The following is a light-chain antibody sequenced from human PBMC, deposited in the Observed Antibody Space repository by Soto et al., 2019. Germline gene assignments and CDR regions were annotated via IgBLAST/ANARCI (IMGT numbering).Light chain of an antibody. CDR2: DVS. Sequence: QSALTQPASVSASPGQSITISCTGTTSDIGGYNYVSWYQQHPGKAPKLMVFDVSNRPSGVSSPFSGSKSGNTASLTISGLQAEDEADYYCTSYASSSTLVVFGGGTKLTVL. CDR3: TSYASSSTLVV. CDR1: TSDIGGYNY. V-gene: IGLV2-14*01. J-gene: IGLJ2*01.